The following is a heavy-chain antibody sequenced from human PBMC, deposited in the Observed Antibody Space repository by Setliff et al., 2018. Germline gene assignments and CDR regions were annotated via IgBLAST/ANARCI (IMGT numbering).Heavy chain of an antibody. CDR1: GGTLSGYA. CDR2: ITPIFETA. Sequence: SVNVSCKASGGTLSGYAFSWVRQAPGQGLEWVGGITPIFETAHYAQKFQDRVTITADKSTSTVYMELNSLISEDTAVYLCARDSVTLGQLERRGGFRYYDMDVWGQGTTVTVSS. CDR3: ARDSVTLGQLERRGGFRYYDMDV. J-gene: IGHJ6*02. V-gene: IGHV1-69*06. D-gene: IGHD1-1*01.